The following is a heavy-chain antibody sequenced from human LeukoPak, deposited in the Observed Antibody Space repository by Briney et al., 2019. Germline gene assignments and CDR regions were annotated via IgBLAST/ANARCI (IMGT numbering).Heavy chain of an antibody. CDR3: ARDSRYYYDSSGYFSAGDYFDY. CDR1: GFTFSSYG. Sequence: PGGSLRLSCAASGFTFSSYGMHWVRQAPGKGLERVAVIWYDGSNKYYADSVKGRFTISRDNSKNTLYLQMNSLRAEDTAVYYCARDSRYYYDSSGYFSAGDYFDYWGQGTLVTVSS. J-gene: IGHJ4*02. CDR2: IWYDGSNK. V-gene: IGHV3-33*01. D-gene: IGHD3-22*01.